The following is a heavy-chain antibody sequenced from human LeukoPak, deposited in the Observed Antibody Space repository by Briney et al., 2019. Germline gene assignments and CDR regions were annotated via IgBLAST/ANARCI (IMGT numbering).Heavy chain of an antibody. CDR3: ATSVVAASHYYYYYMDV. D-gene: IGHD2-15*01. V-gene: IGHV4-34*01. Sequence: PSETLSLTCAVYGGSFSGYYWSWIRQPPGKGLEWIGEINHSGSTNYNPSLKSRVTISVDTSKNQFSLKLSSVTAADTAVYYCATSVVAASHYYYYYMDVWGKGTTVTVSS. CDR1: GGSFSGYY. J-gene: IGHJ6*03. CDR2: INHSGST.